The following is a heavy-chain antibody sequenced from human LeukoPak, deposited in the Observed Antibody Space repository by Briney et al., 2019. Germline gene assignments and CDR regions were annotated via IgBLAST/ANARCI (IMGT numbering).Heavy chain of an antibody. Sequence: SVKVSCKASGYTFTSYAISWVRQAPGQGLEWMGGIISIFGTANYAQKFQGRVTITADKSTSTAYMELSSLRSDDTAVYYCARAKLYYDILTGLDYWGQGTLVTVSS. CDR3: ARAKLYYDILTGLDY. CDR2: IISIFGTA. CDR1: GYTFTSYA. V-gene: IGHV1-69*06. J-gene: IGHJ4*02. D-gene: IGHD3-9*01.